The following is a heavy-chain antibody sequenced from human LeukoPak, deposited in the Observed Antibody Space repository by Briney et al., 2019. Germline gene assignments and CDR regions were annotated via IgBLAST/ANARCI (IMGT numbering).Heavy chain of an antibody. J-gene: IGHJ4*02. V-gene: IGHV3-48*01. CDR2: ISSSSTI. CDR1: GFTFSSYW. D-gene: IGHD5-18*01. CDR3: ARDSRGTPWIQLWFDY. Sequence: PGGSLRLSCAASGFTFSSYWMSWVRQAPGKGLEWVSYISSSSTIYYADSVKGRFTISRDNAKNSLYLQMNSLRAEDTAVYYCARDSRGTPWIQLWFDYWGQGTLVTVSS.